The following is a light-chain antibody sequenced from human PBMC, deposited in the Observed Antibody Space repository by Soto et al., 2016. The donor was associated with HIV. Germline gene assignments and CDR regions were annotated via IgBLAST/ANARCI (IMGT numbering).Light chain of an antibody. J-gene: IGLJ2*01. Sequence: SYELTQPPSVSVAPGKTASITCGGNNIGSKSVHWYQQKPGQAPVLVVYDDRDRPSGIPERFSGSNSGNTATLIISRVEAGDEADYYCQVWDSSSDSLFGGGTELTVL. CDR3: QVWDSSSDSL. CDR1: NIGSKS. V-gene: IGLV3-21*03. CDR2: DDR.